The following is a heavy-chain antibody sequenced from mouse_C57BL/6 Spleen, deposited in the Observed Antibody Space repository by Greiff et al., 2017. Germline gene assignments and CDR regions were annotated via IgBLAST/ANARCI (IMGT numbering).Heavy chain of an antibody. CDR1: GYTFTSYW. CDR3: ARRGVYYGSSHFDY. D-gene: IGHD1-1*01. V-gene: IGHV1-52*01. Sequence: VQLQQPGAELVRPGSSVKLSCKASGYTFTSYWMHWVKQRPIQGLEWIGNIDPSDSETHYNQKFKDKATLTVDKSSSTAYMQLSSLTSEDSAVYYCARRGVYYGSSHFDYWGQGTTLTVSS. CDR2: IDPSDSET. J-gene: IGHJ2*01.